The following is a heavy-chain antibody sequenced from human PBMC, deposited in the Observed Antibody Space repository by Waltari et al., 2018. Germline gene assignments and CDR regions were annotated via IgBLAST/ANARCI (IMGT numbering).Heavy chain of an antibody. J-gene: IGHJ6*03. D-gene: IGHD1-26*01. CDR2: ISSSSSYI. V-gene: IGHV3-21*01. CDR3: AREWEDYYYMDG. Sequence: EVQLVDSGGGLVKPGGSLRLSCAASGFTFSIYSMTWVRPAPGKGLEWVSSISSSSSYIYYADSVKGRFTISRDNAKNSLYLQMNSLRAEDTAVYYCAREWEDYYYMDGWGKGTTVTVSS. CDR1: GFTFSIYS.